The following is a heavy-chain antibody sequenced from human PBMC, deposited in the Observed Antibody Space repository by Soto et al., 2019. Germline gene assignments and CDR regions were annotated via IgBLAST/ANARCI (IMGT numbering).Heavy chain of an antibody. CDR3: ARGMYYYDSSGYYYSDY. V-gene: IGHV3-21*01. CDR2: ISSSSSYI. J-gene: IGHJ4*02. D-gene: IGHD3-22*01. Sequence: GGSLRLSCAASGFTFSSYSMNWVRQAPGKGLEWVSSISSSSSYIYYADSVKGRFTISRDNAKNSLYLQMNSLRAEDTAVYYCARGMYYYDSSGYYYSDYWGQGTLVTVSS. CDR1: GFTFSSYS.